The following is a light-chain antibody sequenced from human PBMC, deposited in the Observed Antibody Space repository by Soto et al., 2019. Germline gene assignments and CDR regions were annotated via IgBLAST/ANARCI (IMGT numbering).Light chain of an antibody. CDR2: EAT. V-gene: IGLV2-23*01. J-gene: IGLJ2*01. CDR3: CSYARDRILV. Sequence: QSALDQPASVSGSPGQSITISCTGTNNDVGGYRLVSWYQQYSGKAPKLIIYEATKRPSGVSDRFSGSKSGNPAILTLSGLQAEDEADYFCCSYARDRILVFGRGTKLTVL. CDR1: NNDVGGYRL.